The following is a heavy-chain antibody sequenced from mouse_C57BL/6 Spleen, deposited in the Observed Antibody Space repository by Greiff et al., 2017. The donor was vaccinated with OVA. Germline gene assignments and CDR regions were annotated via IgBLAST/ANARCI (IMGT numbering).Heavy chain of an antibody. V-gene: IGHV1-69*01. CDR1: GYTFTSYW. CDR2: IDPSDSYP. J-gene: IGHJ2*01. D-gene: IGHD2-2*01. CDR3: ARGSMVTTTRYFDY. Sequence: QVQLQQPGAELVMPGASVKLSCKASGYTFTSYWLHWVKQRPGQGLEWIGEIDPSDSYPNYNKTFKGKSILTVAKSHSTDYMQLSSLTSEDSAVYYCARGSMVTTTRYFDYWGQGTTLTVSS.